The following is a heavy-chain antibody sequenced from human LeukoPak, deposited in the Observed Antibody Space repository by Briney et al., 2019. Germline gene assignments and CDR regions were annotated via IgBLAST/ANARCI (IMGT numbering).Heavy chain of an antibody. J-gene: IGHJ5*02. CDR2: IDHSGNT. D-gene: IGHD5-12*01. Sequence: SETLSLTCNVSGGSIGSRSFYWGWIRQPPGQGLEFIGSIDHSGNTNYSSSLKSRVTISADTSRNQFSLKLRSVTAADTAVYYCARRTSGGYSGYIDRWGLGTLVTVSS. CDR3: ARRTSGGYSGYIDR. CDR1: GGSIGSRSFY. V-gene: IGHV4-39*01.